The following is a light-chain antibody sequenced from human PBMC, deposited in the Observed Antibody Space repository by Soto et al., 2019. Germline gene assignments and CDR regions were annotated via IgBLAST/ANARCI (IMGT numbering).Light chain of an antibody. CDR1: SSDVGGYNY. Sequence: QSVLTQAASVSGSPGQSITISCTGTSSDVGGYNYVSWYQQYPGKAPKLMIYDVSNRPSGVSNRFSGSKSGNTASLTISGLQAEDEADYYCSSYTSSSTPHVVFGGGTKLTVL. J-gene: IGLJ2*01. V-gene: IGLV2-14*01. CDR2: DVS. CDR3: SSYTSSSTPHVV.